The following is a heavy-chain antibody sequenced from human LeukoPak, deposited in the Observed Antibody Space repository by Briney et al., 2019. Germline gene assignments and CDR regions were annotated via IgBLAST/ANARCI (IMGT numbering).Heavy chain of an antibody. J-gene: IGHJ4*02. D-gene: IGHD2-15*01. CDR2: INSDGSST. CDR3: ARDREDIVVVVAATPLV. Sequence: GGSLRLSCAASGFTFSSYWMHWVRQAPGKGLVWVSRINSDGSSTSYADSVKGRFTISRDSAKNTLYLQMNSLRAEDTAVYYCARDREDIVVVVAATPLVWGQGTLVTVSS. V-gene: IGHV3-74*01. CDR1: GFTFSSYW.